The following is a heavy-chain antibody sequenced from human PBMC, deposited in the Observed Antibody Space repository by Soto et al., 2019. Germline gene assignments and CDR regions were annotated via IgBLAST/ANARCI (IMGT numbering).Heavy chain of an antibody. J-gene: IGHJ5*02. V-gene: IGHV3-11*01. D-gene: IGHD2-2*01. Sequence: PGGSLRLSCAASGFPFSDYYMSWVRQAPGKGLEWLSSISSSGSTTHYADSLKGRFTISRDNAKNALYLQMNSLRVEDSAIYYCARSWETFCTSRGCYGPNWFDPWGRGTLVTVSS. CDR3: ARSWETFCTSRGCYGPNWFDP. CDR2: ISSSGSTT. CDR1: GFPFSDYY.